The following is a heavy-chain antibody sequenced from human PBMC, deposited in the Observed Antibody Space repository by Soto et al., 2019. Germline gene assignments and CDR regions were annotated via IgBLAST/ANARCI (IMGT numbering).Heavy chain of an antibody. Sequence: GASVKVSCKASGYTFTGYYLHWLRQAPGQGLEWMGWINPNSGGTNYAQKLQGRVTMTRDTSISTAYMDLSRLRYDDTAVYYCAGGGNIGLSDFDYWGQGTLVTVSS. CDR1: GYTFTGYY. J-gene: IGHJ4*02. V-gene: IGHV1-2*02. D-gene: IGHD3-16*01. CDR3: AGGGNIGLSDFDY. CDR2: INPNSGGT.